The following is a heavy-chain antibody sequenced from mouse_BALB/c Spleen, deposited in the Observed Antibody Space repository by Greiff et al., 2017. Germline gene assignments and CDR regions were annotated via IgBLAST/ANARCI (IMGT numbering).Heavy chain of an antibody. J-gene: IGHJ2*01. V-gene: IGHV1-4*01. Sequence: VQLQQSGAELARPGASVKMSCKASGYTFTSYTMHWVKQRPGQGLEWIGYINPSSGYTNYNQKFKDKATLTADKSSSTAYMQLSSLTSEDSAVYYCASPITTVVATDYWGQGTTLTVSS. CDR2: INPSSGYT. D-gene: IGHD1-1*01. CDR3: ASPITTVVATDY. CDR1: GYTFTSYT.